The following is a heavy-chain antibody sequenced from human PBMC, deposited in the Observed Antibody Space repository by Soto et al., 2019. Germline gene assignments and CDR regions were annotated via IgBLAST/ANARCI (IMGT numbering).Heavy chain of an antibody. Sequence: GGSLRLSCAASGFTFSSYGMHWVRQAPGKGLEWVAVIWYDGSNKYYADSVKGRFTISRDNSKNTLYLQMNSLRAEDTAVYYCARDDAKYYDILTGYSPPYYWGQGTLVTVSS. CDR2: IWYDGSNK. CDR1: GFTFSSYG. V-gene: IGHV3-33*01. D-gene: IGHD3-9*01. J-gene: IGHJ4*02. CDR3: ARDDAKYYDILTGYSPPYY.